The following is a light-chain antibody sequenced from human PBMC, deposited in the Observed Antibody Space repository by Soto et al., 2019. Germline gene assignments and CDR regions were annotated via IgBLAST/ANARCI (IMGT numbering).Light chain of an antibody. Sequence: QSVLTQPASVSGSPGQSITISCTGTSSDVGAYNYVSWYQQHPGKAPKLMIYDVTNRPSGVSNRFSGSKSGYTASLTISGLQAEDEADYYCSSYTTSRTYVFGTGTKLTVL. J-gene: IGLJ1*01. CDR2: DVT. CDR3: SSYTTSRTYV. V-gene: IGLV2-14*03. CDR1: SSDVGAYNY.